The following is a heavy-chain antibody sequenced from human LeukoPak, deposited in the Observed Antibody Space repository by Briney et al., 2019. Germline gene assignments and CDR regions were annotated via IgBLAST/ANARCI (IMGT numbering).Heavy chain of an antibody. CDR2: IYYSGST. CDR1: GGSISSYY. Sequence: SETLSLTCTVSGGSISSYYWSWIRQPPGEGLEWIGYIYYSGSTNYNPPLKSRVTISVDTSKNQFSLKLSSVTAADTAVYYCARGYYGSGSYYTYYYYMDVWGKGTTVTISS. V-gene: IGHV4-59*01. J-gene: IGHJ6*03. CDR3: ARGYYGSGSYYTYYYYMDV. D-gene: IGHD3-10*01.